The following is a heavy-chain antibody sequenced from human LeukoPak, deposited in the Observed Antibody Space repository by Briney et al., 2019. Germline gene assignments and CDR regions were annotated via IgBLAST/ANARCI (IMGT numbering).Heavy chain of an antibody. Sequence: ASVKVSCKASGYSFTSYGITWVRQAPGQGLEWVGWISPDNVYTNYAQKLQGRITMTIDTSTSTAYMEMRRLRSDDTAVYYCARDRGPRLGKDWFDPWGQGTLVTVSS. CDR1: GYSFTSYG. CDR3: ARDRGPRLGKDWFDP. J-gene: IGHJ5*02. D-gene: IGHD3-10*01. V-gene: IGHV1-18*01. CDR2: ISPDNVYT.